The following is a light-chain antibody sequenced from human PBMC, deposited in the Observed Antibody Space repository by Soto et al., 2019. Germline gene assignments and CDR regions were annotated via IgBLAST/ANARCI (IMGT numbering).Light chain of an antibody. J-gene: IGKJ2*01. CDR2: GAS. CDR3: LQYNNWPYT. Sequence: EIVMTQSPATLSVSPGERATLSCRASQSGSSNLAWYQRKPGQAPRLLIYGASTRATGILARFSGSGSGTEFTLTISSLQSEDFAVYYCLQYNNWPYTFGQGTELEIK. CDR1: QSGSSN. V-gene: IGKV3-15*01.